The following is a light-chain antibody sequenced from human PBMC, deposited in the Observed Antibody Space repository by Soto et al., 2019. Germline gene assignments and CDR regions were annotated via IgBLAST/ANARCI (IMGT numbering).Light chain of an antibody. CDR1: QSIRNY. V-gene: IGKV1-39*01. J-gene: IGKJ1*01. Sequence: DIQMTQSPSSLSASVGDRVTISRRASQSIRNYVSWYQQKPGTAPKLLISAASTLQSGVPSRFSGSGSGTDFTLTISSLQIEDFATYFCQQTDSTPQTFGQGTNVEI. CDR2: AAS. CDR3: QQTDSTPQT.